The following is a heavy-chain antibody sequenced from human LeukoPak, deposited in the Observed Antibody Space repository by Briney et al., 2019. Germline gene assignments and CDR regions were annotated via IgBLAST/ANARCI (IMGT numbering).Heavy chain of an antibody. J-gene: IGHJ4*02. CDR2: IYYSGST. CDR1: GGSISSYY. CDR3: AREGGGTMYYDSSGYFDY. Sequence: SETLSLTCTVSGGSISSYYWSWIRQPPGEGLEWIGYIYYSGSTNYNPSLKSRVTISVDTSKNQFSLKLSSVTAADTAVYYCAREGGGTMYYDSSGYFDYWGQGTLVTVSS. D-gene: IGHD3-22*01. V-gene: IGHV4-59*01.